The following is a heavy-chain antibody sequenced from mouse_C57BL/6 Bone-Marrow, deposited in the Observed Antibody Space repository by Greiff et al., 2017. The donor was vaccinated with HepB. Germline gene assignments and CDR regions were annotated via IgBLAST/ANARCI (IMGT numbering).Heavy chain of an antibody. J-gene: IGHJ2*01. Sequence: EVKLMESGPGLVKPSQSLSLTCSVTGYSITSGYYWNWIRQFPGNKLEWMGYISYDGSNNYNPSLKNRISITRDTSKNQFFLKLNSVTTEDTATYYCARRREYFDYWGQGTTLTVSS. CDR3: ARRREYFDY. CDR1: GYSITSGYY. CDR2: ISYDGSN. V-gene: IGHV3-6*01.